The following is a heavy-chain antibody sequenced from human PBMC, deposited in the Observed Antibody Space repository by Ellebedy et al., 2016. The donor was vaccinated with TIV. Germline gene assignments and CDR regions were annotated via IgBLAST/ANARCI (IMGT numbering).Heavy chain of an antibody. Sequence: SGPTLVKPTQTLTLTCTFSGFSLTTGGMGVGWIRQPPGKALEWLALIYWDDDKRYGPSLKSRLTITKDTSKNQVVLTMTNMDPVDTATYYCAHSPASFGIGWHVSGGWFDPWGQGTLVTVSS. CDR2: IYWDDDK. J-gene: IGHJ5*02. CDR1: GFSLTTGGMG. V-gene: IGHV2-5*05. D-gene: IGHD6-19*01. CDR3: AHSPASFGIGWHVSGGWFDP.